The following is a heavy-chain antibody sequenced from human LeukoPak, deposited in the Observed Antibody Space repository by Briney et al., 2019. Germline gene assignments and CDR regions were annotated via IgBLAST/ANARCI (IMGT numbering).Heavy chain of an antibody. CDR3: AREIASIAARRPPDY. Sequence: ASVKVSCKASGYTFTGYYMHWVRQAPGQGLEWMGWINPNSGGTNYAQKFQGRVTMTKDTSISTAYMELSRLRSDDTAVYYCAREIASIAARRPPDYWGQGTLVTVSS. CDR1: GYTFTGYY. J-gene: IGHJ4*02. CDR2: INPNSGGT. V-gene: IGHV1-2*02. D-gene: IGHD6-6*01.